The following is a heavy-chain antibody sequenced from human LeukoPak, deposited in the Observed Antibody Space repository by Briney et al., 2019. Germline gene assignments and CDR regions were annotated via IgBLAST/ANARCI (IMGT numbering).Heavy chain of an antibody. Sequence: GGSLRLSCAASGVTFSSYWMHCVRQVPGKGLVWVSHINGDGSDTKYADSEKGRFTISRDNAKNTLYLQLNSLRAEDTAVYYCARGGGGYFDLWGQGTLVTVSS. J-gene: IGHJ4*02. D-gene: IGHD2-15*01. CDR3: ARGGGGYFDL. V-gene: IGHV3-74*03. CDR2: INGDGSDT. CDR1: GVTFSSYW.